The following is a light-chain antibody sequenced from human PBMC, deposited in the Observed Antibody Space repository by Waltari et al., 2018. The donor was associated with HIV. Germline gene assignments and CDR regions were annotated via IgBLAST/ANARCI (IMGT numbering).Light chain of an antibody. CDR3: CAYAGSTTYVI. CDR1: SSDVGGYNL. Sequence: QSALTQPASVSGSPGQSITISCTGHSSDVGGYNLVSRYQQHPGKSPKLMIYEVSKRPSGVSNRFSGSKSGNTASLTISGLQAEDEADYYCCAYAGSTTYVIFGGGTKLTVL. J-gene: IGLJ2*01. CDR2: EVS. V-gene: IGLV2-23*02.